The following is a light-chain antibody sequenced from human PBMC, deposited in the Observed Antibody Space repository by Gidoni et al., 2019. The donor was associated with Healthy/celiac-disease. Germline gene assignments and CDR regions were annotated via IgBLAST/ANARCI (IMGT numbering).Light chain of an antibody. CDR2: DAS. J-gene: IGKJ5*01. Sequence: EIVLTQSPATLSLSPGESATLSCRASQRVSSYLAWYQQKPGQAPRLLIYDASNRATCIPARFSGSGSWTAFTLPIISLEPEDFAVYYCQQRSNWPPITFGQGTRLEIK. CDR1: QRVSSY. CDR3: QQRSNWPPIT. V-gene: IGKV3-11*01.